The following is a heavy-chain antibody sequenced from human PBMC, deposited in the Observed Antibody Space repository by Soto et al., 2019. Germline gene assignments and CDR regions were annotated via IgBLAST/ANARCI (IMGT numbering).Heavy chain of an antibody. J-gene: IGHJ4*02. D-gene: IGHD6-19*01. V-gene: IGHV3-23*01. CDR3: AKPSPVSGWYVY. CDR2: ISGSGGST. Sequence: GGSLRLSCSASGLTFSSYAMSWVRKAPGKGLEWVSAISGSGGSTYYADSVKGRFTISRDNSKNTLYLQMNSLRAEDTAVYYCAKPSPVSGWYVYWGQGTLVTVSS. CDR1: GLTFSSYA.